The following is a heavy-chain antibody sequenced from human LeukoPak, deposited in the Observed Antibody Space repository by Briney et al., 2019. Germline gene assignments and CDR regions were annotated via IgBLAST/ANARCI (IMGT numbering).Heavy chain of an antibody. D-gene: IGHD3-3*01. V-gene: IGHV1-2*02. CDR1: GYTFTGYY. CDR2: INPNSGGT. J-gene: IGHJ6*03. Sequence: ASVKVSCKASGYTFTGYYMHWVRQAPGQGLEWMGWINPNSGGTNYAQKFQGRVTMTRDTSISTAYMELSRLRSDDTAVYYCARDRDFSYYYYYMDVWGKGTTVTVSS. CDR3: ARDRDFSYYYYYMDV.